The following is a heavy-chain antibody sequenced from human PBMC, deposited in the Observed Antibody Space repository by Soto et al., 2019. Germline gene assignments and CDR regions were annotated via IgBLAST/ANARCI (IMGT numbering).Heavy chain of an antibody. CDR1: GYTFTSYG. Sequence: SVKGSCKASGYTFTSYGISWGRQAPGQGLEWMGWISGKTAKTNYSQNLQGRVTITTDTSTSTAYMELRSLRSDDTAVYYCARVPREIILVGMDVWGQGTTVTVSS. CDR3: ARVPREIILVGMDV. J-gene: IGHJ6*02. V-gene: IGHV1-18*04. CDR2: ISGKTAKT. D-gene: IGHD2-2*01.